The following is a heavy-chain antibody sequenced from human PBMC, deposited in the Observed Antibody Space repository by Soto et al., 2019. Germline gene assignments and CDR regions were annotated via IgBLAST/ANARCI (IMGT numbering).Heavy chain of an antibody. CDR2: INSDGSST. CDR1: GFTFSSYW. D-gene: IGHD6-19*01. J-gene: IGHJ4*02. CDR3: ARAHGIAVAGYYFDY. V-gene: IGHV3-74*01. Sequence: GGSLRLSCAASGFTFSSYWMHWVRQAPGKGLVWVSRINSDGSSTSYADSVKGRFTISRDNAKNTLYLQMNSLRAEDTAVYYCARAHGIAVAGYYFDYWGQGTLVTVSS.